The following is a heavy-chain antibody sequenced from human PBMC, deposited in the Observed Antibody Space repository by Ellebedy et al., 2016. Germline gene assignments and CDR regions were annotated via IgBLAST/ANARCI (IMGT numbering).Heavy chain of an antibody. CDR2: INSDGSST. Sequence: GESLKISCAASGFTFSSNWMHWVRQGPGKGLVWVSRINSDGSSTSYADSVKGRFTISRDNAKKSLYLQVNSLRAEDTAVYYCARDPRTRPLTNTDSYYGIDVWGQGTTVTVSS. D-gene: IGHD3-16*01. CDR3: ARDPRTRPLTNTDSYYGIDV. J-gene: IGHJ6*02. CDR1: GFTFSSNW. V-gene: IGHV3-74*01.